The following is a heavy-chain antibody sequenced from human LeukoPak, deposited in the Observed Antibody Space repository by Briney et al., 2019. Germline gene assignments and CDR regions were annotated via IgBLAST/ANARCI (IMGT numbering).Heavy chain of an antibody. CDR2: ISSSGSTI. J-gene: IGHJ6*04. V-gene: IGHV3-48*03. CDR1: GFTFSSYE. D-gene: IGHD2-15*01. CDR3: ARAGYCSGGSCYYMSFGMDV. Sequence: GGSLGLSCAASGFTFSSYEMNWVRQAPGKGLEWVSYISSSGSTIYYADSVKGRFTISRDNAKNSLYLQMNSLRAVDTAVYYCARAGYCSGGSCYYMSFGMDVWGKGTTVTVSS.